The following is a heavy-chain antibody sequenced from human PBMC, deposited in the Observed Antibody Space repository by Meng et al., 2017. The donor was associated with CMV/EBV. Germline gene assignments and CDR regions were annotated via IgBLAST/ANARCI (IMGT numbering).Heavy chain of an antibody. CDR1: GGTFISYA. D-gene: IGHD2-2*01. V-gene: IGHV1-69*05. J-gene: IGHJ4*02. CDR2: IIPIFGTA. Sequence: SVKVSCKASGGTFISYALSWVRQAPGQGLEWMGGIIPIFGTAKYAQKFQGRVTITTDESTTTAYMELSRLRSDDTAVYYCARVVPAAIGTIDYWGQGTLVTVSS. CDR3: ARVVPAAIGTIDY.